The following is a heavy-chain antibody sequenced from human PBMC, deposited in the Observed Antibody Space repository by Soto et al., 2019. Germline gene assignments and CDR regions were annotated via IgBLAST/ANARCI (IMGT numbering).Heavy chain of an antibody. CDR1: GGSIRSSSYY. Sequence: SVTLSLTCSVSGGSIRSSSYYWSWIRQPPGKGLEWIGSIYYSGSTYYNPSLKSRVTISVDTSKNQFSLKLSSVTAADTAVYYCARIASPFTMVRGDPNFWALSRSVDYYYGMDVWGQGTTVTVSS. V-gene: IGHV4-39*01. CDR2: IYYSGST. J-gene: IGHJ6*02. D-gene: IGHD3-10*01. CDR3: ARIASPFTMVRGDPNFWALSRSVDYYYGMDV.